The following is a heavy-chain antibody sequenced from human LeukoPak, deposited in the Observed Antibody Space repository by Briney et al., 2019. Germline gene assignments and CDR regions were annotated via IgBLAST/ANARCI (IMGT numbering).Heavy chain of an antibody. CDR3: ASFPMIVVANSDY. CDR2: IYHSGST. CDR1: GGSISSSNW. Sequence: SGTLSLTCAVSGGSISSSNWWSWVRQPPGKGLEWIGEIYHSGSTNYNPSLKSRVTISVDKSKNQFSLKLSSVTAADTAVYYCASFPMIVVANSDYWSQGTLVTVSS. J-gene: IGHJ4*02. V-gene: IGHV4-4*02. D-gene: IGHD3-22*01.